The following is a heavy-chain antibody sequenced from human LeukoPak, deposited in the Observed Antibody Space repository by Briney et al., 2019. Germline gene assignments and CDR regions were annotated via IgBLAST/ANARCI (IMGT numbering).Heavy chain of an antibody. D-gene: IGHD2-15*01. CDR1: GGSFSGYY. CDR3: ARGLIRRTYCSGGSCRLNWFDP. Sequence: PSETLSLTCAVYGGSFSGYYWSWIRQPPGKGLERIGEINQSGSTNYNPSLKSRVTISVDTSKNQFSLKLSSVTAADTAVYYCARGLIRRTYCSGGSCRLNWFDPWGQGTLVTVSS. J-gene: IGHJ5*02. CDR2: INQSGST. V-gene: IGHV4-34*01.